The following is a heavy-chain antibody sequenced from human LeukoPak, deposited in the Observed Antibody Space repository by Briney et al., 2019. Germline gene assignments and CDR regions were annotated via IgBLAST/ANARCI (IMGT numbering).Heavy chain of an antibody. Sequence: PSETLSLTCSVSGGSISGHWWTWVRQPPGEGLEWIGDILYSGSTNYNPSHKSRLSILVDTSTNQFSLKLNSVTAADTAMYYCTRRNTADASIDLWGQGILVIASS. CDR3: TRRNTADASIDL. V-gene: IGHV4-59*11. CDR2: ILYSGST. J-gene: IGHJ5*02. CDR1: GGSISGHW. D-gene: IGHD4-17*01.